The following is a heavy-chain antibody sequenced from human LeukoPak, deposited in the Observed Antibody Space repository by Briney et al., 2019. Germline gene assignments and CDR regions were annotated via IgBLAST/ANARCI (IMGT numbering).Heavy chain of an antibody. Sequence: GGTLRLSCAASGFTFSSHGMSWVRQAPGKGLEWVSAISGSGGSTYYADSVKGRFTISRDNSKNTLYLQMNSLRAEDTAVYYCAKDRAAVAGTEFDYWGQGTLVTVSS. CDR3: AKDRAAVAGTEFDY. D-gene: IGHD6-19*01. J-gene: IGHJ4*02. CDR2: ISGSGGST. CDR1: GFTFSSHG. V-gene: IGHV3-23*01.